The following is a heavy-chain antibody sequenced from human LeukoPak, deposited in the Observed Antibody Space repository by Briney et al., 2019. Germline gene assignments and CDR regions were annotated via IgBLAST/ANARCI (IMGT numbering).Heavy chain of an antibody. CDR3: ARDFDYGHYIYY. CDR1: GFTFSTYT. CDR2: ISSGGLTI. D-gene: IGHD4/OR15-4a*01. J-gene: IGHJ4*01. V-gene: IGHV3-48*04. Sequence: GGSLRLSCVASGFTFSTYTFNWVRQAPGKGLEWLSYISSGGLTIFYADSVKGRFTISRDNTKNAIYLDMTNLRAEDTAVYYCARDFDYGHYIYYCGHGDLVAVSS.